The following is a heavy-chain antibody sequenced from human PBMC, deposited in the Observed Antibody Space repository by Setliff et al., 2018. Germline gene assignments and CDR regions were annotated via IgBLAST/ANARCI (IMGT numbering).Heavy chain of an antibody. CDR1: GFTLSSYW. V-gene: IGHV3-48*04. CDR3: GRGGGDSGWVGR. CDR2: ISYSGSTM. Sequence: GGSLRLSCAASGFTLSSYWMHWVRQAPGKGLEWVSYISYSGSTMYYADSVKGRFTISRDNDKNSMYLQMNSLRADDTAVYYCGRGGGDSGWVGRWGQGTLVTVSS. D-gene: IGHD6-19*01. J-gene: IGHJ4*02.